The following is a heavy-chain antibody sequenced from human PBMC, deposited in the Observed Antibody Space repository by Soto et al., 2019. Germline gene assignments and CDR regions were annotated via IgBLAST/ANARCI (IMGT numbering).Heavy chain of an antibody. CDR3: ARVVAGVLRREAYYYYGMDV. CDR1: GYTFTSYD. V-gene: IGHV1-8*01. Sequence: QVQLVQSGAEVKKPGASVKVSCKASGYTFTSYDINWVRQATGQGLEWMGWMNPNSGNTGYAQKFQGRVTMTRNTTIGIAYMELSSLRSEDTAVYYCARVVAGVLRREAYYYYGMDVWCQGTTVTVSS. J-gene: IGHJ6*02. CDR2: MNPNSGNT. D-gene: IGHD5-12*01.